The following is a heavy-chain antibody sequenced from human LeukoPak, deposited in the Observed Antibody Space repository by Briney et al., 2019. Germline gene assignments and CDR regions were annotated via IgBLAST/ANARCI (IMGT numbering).Heavy chain of an antibody. J-gene: IGHJ4*02. CDR2: IKQDGSEK. V-gene: IGHV3-7*01. CDR3: ARASLHERSEDYYDFWSGYLLLFDY. CDR1: GFTFSSYW. D-gene: IGHD3-3*01. Sequence: GGSRRLSCAASGFTFSSYWMSWVRQAPGKGLEWVANIKQDGSEKYYVDSVKGRFTISRDNAKNSLYLQMNSLRAEDTAVYYCARASLHERSEDYYDFWSGYLLLFDYWGQGTLVTVSS.